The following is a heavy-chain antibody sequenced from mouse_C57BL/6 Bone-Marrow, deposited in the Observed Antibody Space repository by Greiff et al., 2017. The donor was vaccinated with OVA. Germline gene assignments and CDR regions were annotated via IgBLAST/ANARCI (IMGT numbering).Heavy chain of an antibody. D-gene: IGHD1-1*01. CDR1: GYTFTDYE. CDR2: IDPETGGT. CDR3: TRNLITGFAY. Sequence: QVQLQQSGAELVRPGASVTLSCKASGYTFTDYEMHWVKQTPVHGLEWIGAIDPETGGTAYNQKFKGKAILTADKSSSTAYMERRSLTSEDSAVYYCTRNLITGFAYWGQGTLVTVSA. J-gene: IGHJ3*01. V-gene: IGHV1-15*01.